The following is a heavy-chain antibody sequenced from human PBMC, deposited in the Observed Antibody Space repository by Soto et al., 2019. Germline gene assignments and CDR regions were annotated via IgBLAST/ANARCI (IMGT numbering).Heavy chain of an antibody. D-gene: IGHD2-8*01. V-gene: IGHV3-48*02. CDR1: GFTFSSYS. Sequence: EVQLVESGGGLVQPGGSLRLSCAASGFTFSSYSMNWVRQAPGKGLEWVSYISSSSSTIYYADSVKGRFTISRDNAKNSLYLQMNSLRDEDTAVYYCARDLIAPFNYCTNGVCYSYYYYGMDVWGQGTTVTVSS. J-gene: IGHJ6*02. CDR2: ISSSSSTI. CDR3: ARDLIAPFNYCTNGVCYSYYYYGMDV.